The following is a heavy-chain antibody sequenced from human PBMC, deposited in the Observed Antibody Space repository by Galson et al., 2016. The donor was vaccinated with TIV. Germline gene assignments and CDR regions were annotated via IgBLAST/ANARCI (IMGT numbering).Heavy chain of an antibody. Sequence: SVKVSCKVSGGIFKSNAISWVRQAPGQGLEWMGGIIAIFRTANYAQKFQGRVTITADESTNTVYLELSSLTSEDTAVYYCARLPSYYGSGNHWFDPWGQGTLVTVSS. CDR3: ARLPSYYGSGNHWFDP. CDR1: GGIFKSNA. J-gene: IGHJ5*02. V-gene: IGHV1-69*13. CDR2: IIAIFRTA. D-gene: IGHD3-10*01.